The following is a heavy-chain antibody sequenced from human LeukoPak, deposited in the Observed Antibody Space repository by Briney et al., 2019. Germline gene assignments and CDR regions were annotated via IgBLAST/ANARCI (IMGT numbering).Heavy chain of an antibody. CDR2: IYTSGST. J-gene: IGHJ4*02. CDR3: ARIAVSGYSSSWYDY. D-gene: IGHD6-13*01. V-gene: IGHV4-61*02. CDR1: GGSISSGSYY. Sequence: NTSETLSLTCTVSGGSISSGSYYWSWIRQPAGKGLEWIGRIYTSGSTNYNPSLKSRVTVSVDTSKNQFSLRLSSVTAADTAVYFCARIAVSGYSSSWYDYWGQGTLVTVSS.